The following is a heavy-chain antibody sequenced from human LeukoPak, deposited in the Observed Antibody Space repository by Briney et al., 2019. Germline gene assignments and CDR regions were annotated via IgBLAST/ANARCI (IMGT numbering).Heavy chain of an antibody. Sequence: ASVKVSCKASGYTFTSYYMHWVRQAPGQGLEWMGIINPSGGSTSHAQKFQGRVTMTRDTSTSTVYMELSSLRSEDTAMYYCAREFHTFGYSGYANDYWGQGTLVTVSS. D-gene: IGHD5-12*01. CDR1: GYTFTSYY. CDR3: AREFHTFGYSGYANDY. CDR2: INPSGGST. J-gene: IGHJ4*02. V-gene: IGHV1-46*03.